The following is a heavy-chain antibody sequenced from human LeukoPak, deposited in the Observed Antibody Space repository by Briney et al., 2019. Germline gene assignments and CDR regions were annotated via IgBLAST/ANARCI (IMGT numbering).Heavy chain of an antibody. CDR1: GFSFSGYW. CDR2: INSDGGST. CDR3: ARRIQGMAPYYFDY. V-gene: IGHV3-74*01. D-gene: IGHD5-24*01. J-gene: IGHJ4*02. Sequence: PGGSLRLSCAASGFSFSGYWMHWVRQAPGKGLVWVSRINSDGGSTSYADSVKGRFTISRDNAKNTLYPQMNSLRAEDTAVYYCARRIQGMAPYYFDYWGQGTLVTVSS.